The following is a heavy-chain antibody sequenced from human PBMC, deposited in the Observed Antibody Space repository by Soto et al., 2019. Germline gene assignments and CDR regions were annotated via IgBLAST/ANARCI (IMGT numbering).Heavy chain of an antibody. J-gene: IGHJ6*02. CDR2: IKSKTDGGTT. D-gene: IGHD3-10*01. CDR3: TTRGGGMDV. Sequence: EVQLVESGGGLVKPGGSLRLSCAASGFTFSNAWMNWVRQAPGKGLEWVGGIKSKTDGGTTDYTAPVRGRFTISRDDSKNTLYLQMNSLKTEDTAVYYCTTRGGGMDVWGQGTTVTVSS. CDR1: GFTFSNAW. V-gene: IGHV3-15*07.